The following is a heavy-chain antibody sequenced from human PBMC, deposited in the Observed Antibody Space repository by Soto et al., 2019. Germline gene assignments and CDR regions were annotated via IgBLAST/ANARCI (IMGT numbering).Heavy chain of an antibody. CDR2: INHSGST. J-gene: IGHJ4*02. CDR1: GGSFSGYY. CDR3: ERGGYSSELGD. V-gene: IGHV4-34*01. Sequence: SETLSLTCTVSGGSFSGYYWSWIRQPPGKGLEWIGEINHSGSTNYNPSLKSRVTISVDTSKNQFSLKLSSVTAADTAVYYCERGGYSSELGDWGQGTLVTVSS. D-gene: IGHD6-25*01.